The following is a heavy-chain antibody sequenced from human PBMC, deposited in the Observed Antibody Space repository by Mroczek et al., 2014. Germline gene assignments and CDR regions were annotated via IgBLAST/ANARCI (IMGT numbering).Heavy chain of an antibody. CDR3: AKGPLQ. CDR1: GFTFSSYG. J-gene: IGHJ4*02. V-gene: IGHV3-30*18. Sequence: QVQLVESGGGVVQPGRSLRLSCAASGFTFSSYGMHWVRQAPGKGLEWVAVISYDGSNKYYADSVKGRFTISRDNSKNTLYLQMNSLRAEDTAVYYCAKGPLQWGQGTLVTVSS. CDR2: ISYDGSNK.